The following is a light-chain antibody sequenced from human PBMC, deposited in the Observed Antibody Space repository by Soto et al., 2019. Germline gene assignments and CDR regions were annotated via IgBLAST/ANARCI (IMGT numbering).Light chain of an antibody. CDR2: RSS. V-gene: IGKV1-5*03. CDR3: HQYSDYPWT. Sequence: DVQMTQSPSTLSAVVGDRVTITCRASQIINSWLAWYQQKPGKSPKLLIYRSSVLESGVPSRFSGSGSVTEFTLTINSLQPDDFATYYCHQYSDYPWTFDQGTNVEL. CDR1: QIINSW. J-gene: IGKJ1*01.